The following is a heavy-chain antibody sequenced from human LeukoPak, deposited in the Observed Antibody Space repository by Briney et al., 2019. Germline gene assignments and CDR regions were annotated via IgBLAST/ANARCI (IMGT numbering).Heavy chain of an antibody. CDR1: GGSISTSSYY. J-gene: IGHJ3*02. Sequence: SETLSLTCTVSGGSISTSSYYWGWIRQPPVKGLEWIGRIYSSGITSNNPSLKTRVTMSGATSKTPLSRKLRSVTAPESAVFYCARHLYCRSPGCPYDGFDIWGQGTMVTVSS. V-gene: IGHV4-39*01. D-gene: IGHD2-2*01. CDR3: ARHLYCRSPGCPYDGFDI. CDR2: IYSSGIT.